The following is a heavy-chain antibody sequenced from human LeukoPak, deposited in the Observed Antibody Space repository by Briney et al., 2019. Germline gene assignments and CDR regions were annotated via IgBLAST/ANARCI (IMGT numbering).Heavy chain of an antibody. CDR1: GFTFNTYG. CDR2: ISYDGSNK. CDR3: ARDPYSGNYGNYYYYYMDV. Sequence: GGSLRLSCVASGFTFNTYGMHWVRQAPGKGLEWVAVISYDGSNKYYADSVKGRFTISRDNAKNSLYLQMNSLGPEDTAVYYCARDPYSGNYGNYYYYYMDVWGKGTTVTISS. D-gene: IGHD1-26*01. V-gene: IGHV3-30*03. J-gene: IGHJ6*03.